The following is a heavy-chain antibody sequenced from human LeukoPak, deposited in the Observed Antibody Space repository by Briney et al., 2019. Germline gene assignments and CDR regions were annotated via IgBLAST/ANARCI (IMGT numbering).Heavy chain of an antibody. Sequence: PGGSQRLSCAASGFTFSSYGMHWVRQAPGKGLEWVAFIRYDGSNKYYADSVKGRFTISRDNSKNTLYLQMNSLRAEDTAVYYCSRIQLWLSYAFDIWGQGTMVTVSS. D-gene: IGHD5-18*01. J-gene: IGHJ3*02. CDR2: IRYDGSNK. CDR1: GFTFSSYG. CDR3: SRIQLWLSYAFDI. V-gene: IGHV3-30*02.